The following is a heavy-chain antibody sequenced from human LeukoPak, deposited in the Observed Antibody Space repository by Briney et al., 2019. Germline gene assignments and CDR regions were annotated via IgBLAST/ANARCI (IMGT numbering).Heavy chain of an antibody. CDR2: IKTDGSTT. V-gene: IGHV3-74*01. J-gene: IGHJ4*02. CDR1: GFTFSSSW. D-gene: IGHD2-2*01. CDR3: ARGNQQLPRSTPDY. Sequence: GGSLRLSCAVSGFTFSSSWMHWVRQAPGKGLVWVSHIKTDGSTTAYADSVKGRFTISRDNAKNTLYLQMNSLRAEDTGVYYCARGNQQLPRSTPDYWGQRTLVTVS.